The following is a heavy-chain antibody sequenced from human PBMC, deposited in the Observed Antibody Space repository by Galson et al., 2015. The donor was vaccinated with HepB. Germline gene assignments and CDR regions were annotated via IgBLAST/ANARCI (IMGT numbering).Heavy chain of an antibody. V-gene: IGHV5-10-1*01. Sequence: QSGAEVKKPGESLRISCKGSGYSFTSYWISWVRQMPGKGLEWMGRIDPSDSYTNYSPSFQGHVTISADKSISTAYLQWSSLKASDTAMYYCARRFIGIAAAGPPNWFDPWGQGTLVTVSS. J-gene: IGHJ5*02. CDR3: ARRFIGIAAAGPPNWFDP. CDR1: GYSFTSYW. D-gene: IGHD6-13*01. CDR2: IDPSDSYT.